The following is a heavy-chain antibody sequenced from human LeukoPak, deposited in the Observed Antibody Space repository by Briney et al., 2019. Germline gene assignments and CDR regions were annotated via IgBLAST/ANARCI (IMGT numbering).Heavy chain of an antibody. CDR3: AREGYCSSTSCYSQDELDY. CDR2: ISVYNGNT. CDR1: GYILSNYG. V-gene: IGHV1-18*01. J-gene: IGHJ4*02. Sequence: ASVKVSCKASGYILSNYGISWVRQAPGQGLEWMGWISVYNGNTNYAQKLQGRVTMTTDTSTSTAYMELRSLRSDDTAVYYCAREGYCSSTSCYSQDELDYWGQGTLVTVSS. D-gene: IGHD2-2*02.